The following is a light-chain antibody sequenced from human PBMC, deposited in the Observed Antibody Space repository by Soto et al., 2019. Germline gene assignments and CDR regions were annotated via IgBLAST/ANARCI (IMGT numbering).Light chain of an antibody. CDR1: QRVGKY. Sequence: GDRVTITCRASQRVGKYLAWFQQKPGRAPESLIYDISTLQSGVPSKFSGSGSGTDFTLTINSLQPEDSATYYCQQYYTYPRTFGQGTRLEIK. CDR2: DIS. J-gene: IGKJ5*01. CDR3: QQYYTYPRT. V-gene: IGKV1-16*02.